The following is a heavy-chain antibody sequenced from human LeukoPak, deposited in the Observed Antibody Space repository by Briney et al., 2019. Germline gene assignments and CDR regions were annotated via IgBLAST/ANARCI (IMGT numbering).Heavy chain of an antibody. Sequence: GGSLRLSCAASGFTFSSYWMSWVRQAPGKGLEWVANIKQDGSEKYYVDSVKGRFTISRDNVKNSLYLQMNSLRAEDTAVYYCARGHVYYDILTGYRSYAFDIWGQGTMVTVSS. CDR1: GFTFSSYW. CDR2: IKQDGSEK. V-gene: IGHV3-7*01. J-gene: IGHJ3*02. CDR3: ARGHVYYDILTGYRSYAFDI. D-gene: IGHD3-9*01.